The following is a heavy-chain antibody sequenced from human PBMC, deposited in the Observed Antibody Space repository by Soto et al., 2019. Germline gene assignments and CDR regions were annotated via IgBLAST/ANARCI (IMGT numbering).Heavy chain of an antibody. V-gene: IGHV5-51*01. J-gene: IGHJ4*02. CDR2: IYPGDSDT. CDR3: ATSTVSYVDIVSSTTRGYFDH. Sequence: GASLKISCEGSGYYFNTYWIGWVRQMPGKGLEWMALIYPGDSDTRYSPSFEGQVTLSVDRSISTAYLQWSSLKASDTAIYYCATSTVSYVDIVSSTTRGYFDHWGQGTLVTVSS. D-gene: IGHD5-12*01. CDR1: GYYFNTYW.